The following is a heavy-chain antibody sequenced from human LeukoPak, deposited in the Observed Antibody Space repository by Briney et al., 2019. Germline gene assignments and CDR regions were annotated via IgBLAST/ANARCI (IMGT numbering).Heavy chain of an antibody. D-gene: IGHD3-16*02. CDR3: AKGSNDYVWGSYHTDAFDI. CDR1: GFTFNDYA. J-gene: IGHJ3*02. Sequence: GGSLRLSCAASGFTFNDYAMYWVRQAPGKGLEWVAFIRYDGSNKYYADSVKGRFTISRDNSKNTLYLQMNSLRAEDTAVYYCAKGSNDYVWGSYHTDAFDIWGQGTMVTVSS. V-gene: IGHV3-30*02. CDR2: IRYDGSNK.